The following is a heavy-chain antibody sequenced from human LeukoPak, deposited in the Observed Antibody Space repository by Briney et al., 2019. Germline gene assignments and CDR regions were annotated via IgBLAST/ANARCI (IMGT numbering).Heavy chain of an antibody. D-gene: IGHD5-24*01. Sequence: ASVKVSCKASGGTFSSYAISWVRQAPGQGLEWMGRIIPILGIANYAQKFQGRVTITADKSTSTAYMELSSLRSEDTAVYYCARVPGAGGWLQLDYWGQGTLVTVSS. CDR2: IIPILGIA. CDR1: GGTFSSYA. CDR3: ARVPGAGGWLQLDY. V-gene: IGHV1-69*04. J-gene: IGHJ4*02.